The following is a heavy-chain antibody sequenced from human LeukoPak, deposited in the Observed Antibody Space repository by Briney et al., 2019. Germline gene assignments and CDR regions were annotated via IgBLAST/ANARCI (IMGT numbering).Heavy chain of an antibody. V-gene: IGHV3-23*01. J-gene: IGHJ4*02. CDR3: AKHYYDTSGTPRYFDY. D-gene: IGHD3-22*01. CDR1: GFTFSTYA. Sequence: PGGSLRLSCAASGFTFSTYAMSWVRQAPGKGLEWVSAISFNGANTYYADSVKGRFTISRDNPKNTLYLQMNSLRAEDTAVYFCAKHYYDTSGTPRYFDYWGQGTLVTVSS. CDR2: ISFNGANT.